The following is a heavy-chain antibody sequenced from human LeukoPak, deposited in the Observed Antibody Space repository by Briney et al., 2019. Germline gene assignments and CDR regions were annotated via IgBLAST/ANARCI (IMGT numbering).Heavy chain of an antibody. J-gene: IGHJ4*02. D-gene: IGHD3-16*01. CDR1: GFTFSDHW. CDR2: INTDGTTT. CDR3: VRALGDY. V-gene: IGHV3-74*01. Sequence: GGSLRLSCAASGFTFSDHWMYWVRQAPGKGLVSVSHINTDGTTTNYADSVKGRFTISRDNAKNTLYLQMNSLRAEDTAVYCCVRALGDYWGQGTLVTVSS.